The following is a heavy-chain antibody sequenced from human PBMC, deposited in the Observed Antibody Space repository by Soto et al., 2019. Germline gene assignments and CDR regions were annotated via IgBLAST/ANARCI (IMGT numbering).Heavy chain of an antibody. CDR1: GGSISSGGYY. Sequence: SSETLSLTCTVSGGSISSGGYYWSWIRQHPGKGLEWIGYIYYSGSTYYNPSLKSRVTISVDTSKNQFSLKLSSVTAADTAVYYCARENWNDVQDYWGQGTLVTVSS. CDR2: IYYSGST. D-gene: IGHD1-1*01. J-gene: IGHJ4*02. CDR3: ARENWNDVQDY. V-gene: IGHV4-31*03.